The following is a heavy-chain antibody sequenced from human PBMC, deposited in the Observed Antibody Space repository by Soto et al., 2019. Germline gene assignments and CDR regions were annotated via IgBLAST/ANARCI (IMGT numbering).Heavy chain of an antibody. CDR3: ARHVRSAVAVKLGNDAFDI. Sequence: SDTLSLTCTVSGGSISSSSYYWGWIPQPPGKGLEWIGSIYYSGSTYYNPSLQSRVTISVDTSKNQFSLKLSSVTAADTAVYYCARHVRSAVAVKLGNDAFDIWGQGTMVTVS. V-gene: IGHV4-39*01. D-gene: IGHD6-19*01. CDR2: IYYSGST. CDR1: GGSISSSSYY. J-gene: IGHJ3*02.